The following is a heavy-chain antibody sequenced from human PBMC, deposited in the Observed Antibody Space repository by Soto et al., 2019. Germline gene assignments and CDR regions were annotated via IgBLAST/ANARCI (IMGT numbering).Heavy chain of an antibody. CDR2: ISGSGGST. V-gene: IGHV3-23*01. CDR1: GFTFSSYA. CDR3: AKVLRPPRKGGLFDY. J-gene: IGHJ4*02. Sequence: EVQLLESGGGLVQPGGSLRLSCAASGFTFSSYAMSWVRQAPGKGLEWVSAISGSGGSTYYADSVKGRFTISRDNSKNTQYLQMNGLRAEDTAVYDCAKVLRPPRKGGLFDYWGQGTLVTVSS. D-gene: IGHD3-16*01.